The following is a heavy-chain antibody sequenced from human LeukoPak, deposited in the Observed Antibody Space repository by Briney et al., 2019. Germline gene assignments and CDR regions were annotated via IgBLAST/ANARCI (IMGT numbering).Heavy chain of an antibody. CDR3: AREWGIAARGGYFDY. V-gene: IGHV4-38-2*02. CDR2: IYHSGST. CDR1: GYSISSGYY. Sequence: SETLSLTCTVSGYSISSGYYWGWIRQPPGKGLERIGSIYHSGSTYYNPSLKSRVTISVDTSKNQFSLKLSSVTAADTAVYYCAREWGIAARGGYFDYWGQGTLVTVSS. D-gene: IGHD6-6*01. J-gene: IGHJ4*02.